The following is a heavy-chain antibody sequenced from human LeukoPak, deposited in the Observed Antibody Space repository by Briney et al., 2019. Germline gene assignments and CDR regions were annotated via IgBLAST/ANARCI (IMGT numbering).Heavy chain of an antibody. Sequence: GGSLRLSCAASGFTFSSYSMNWVRQAPGKGLEWVSCISSSSSTIYYADSVKGRFTISRDNAKNSLYLQMNSLRDEDTAVYYCASGYGSGSDDYLDYWGQGALVTVSS. J-gene: IGHJ4*02. CDR2: ISSSSSTI. CDR1: GFTFSSYS. CDR3: ASGYGSGSDDYLDY. V-gene: IGHV3-48*02. D-gene: IGHD3-10*01.